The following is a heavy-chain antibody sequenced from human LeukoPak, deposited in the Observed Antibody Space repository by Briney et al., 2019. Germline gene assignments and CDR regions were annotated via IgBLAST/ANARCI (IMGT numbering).Heavy chain of an antibody. D-gene: IGHD2-15*01. CDR2: IIPLFGTP. Sequence: SVKVSCKASGYTFTSYTISWVRQAPGQGLEWMGGIIPLFGTPDYAQKFQDRLTITADKSTSTAYMELTSLRSEDTAVYYCASATLRCSGGSCYEMDVWGKGTTVTVSS. V-gene: IGHV1-69*06. CDR3: ASATLRCSGGSCYEMDV. J-gene: IGHJ6*04. CDR1: GYTFTSYT.